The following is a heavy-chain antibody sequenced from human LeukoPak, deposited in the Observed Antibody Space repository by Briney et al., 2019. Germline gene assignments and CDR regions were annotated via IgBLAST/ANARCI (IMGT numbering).Heavy chain of an antibody. J-gene: IGHJ3*02. CDR2: INPSGGNA. CDR1: GYTSTSYY. Sequence: GASVKVSCKASGYTSTSYYMHWVRQAPGQGLEWMGVINPSGGNANYAQKFQGRVTMTRDTSTSTVYMELSSLRSEDTAIYYCLRRMGGTRAFDIGGQGAVVTVSS. V-gene: IGHV1-46*01. CDR3: LRRMGGTRAFDI. D-gene: IGHD1-26*01.